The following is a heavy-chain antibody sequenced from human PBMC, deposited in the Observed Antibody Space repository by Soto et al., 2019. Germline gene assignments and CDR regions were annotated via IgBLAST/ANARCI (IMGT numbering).Heavy chain of an antibody. D-gene: IGHD1-1*01. CDR2: IYYSGST. CDR3: ASNRWRDDSHCYMDV. V-gene: IGHV4-31*03. Sequence: SQTLSLTCTVSGGSIVGGGYYWSLIRQHPGRGLEWIGYIYYSGSTYYNPSLKSRVTISVDTSKNQFSLKLSSVTAADTAVYYCASNRWRDDSHCYMDVWGKGTTVTAP. J-gene: IGHJ6*03. CDR1: GGSIVGGGYY.